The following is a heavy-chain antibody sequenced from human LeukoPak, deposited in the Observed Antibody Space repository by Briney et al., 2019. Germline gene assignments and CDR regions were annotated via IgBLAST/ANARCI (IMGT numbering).Heavy chain of an antibody. D-gene: IGHD4-17*01. CDR3: ARAVMTTVTAFDI. J-gene: IGHJ3*02. V-gene: IGHV3-7*01. CDR1: GFTFSSYW. Sequence: GGSLRLSCAASGFTFSSYWMSWVRQAPGKGLEWVANIKQDGSEKYYVDPVKGRFTISRDNAKNSLYLQMNSLRAEDTAVYYCARAVMTTVTAFDIWGQGTMVTVSS. CDR2: IKQDGSEK.